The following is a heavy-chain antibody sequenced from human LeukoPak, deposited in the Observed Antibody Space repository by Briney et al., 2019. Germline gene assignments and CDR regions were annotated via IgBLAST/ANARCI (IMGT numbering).Heavy chain of an antibody. J-gene: IGHJ4*02. V-gene: IGHV3-23*01. CDR3: AKDPDSSGWYPGPNY. CDR2: ISGSGGST. CDR1: GLTFSSYA. Sequence: GGSLRLSCAASGLTFSSYAMSWVRQAPGKGLEWVSAISGSGGSTYYADSVKGRFTISRDNSKNTLYLQMNSLRAEDTAVYYCAKDPDSSGWYPGPNYWGQGTLVTVSS. D-gene: IGHD6-19*01.